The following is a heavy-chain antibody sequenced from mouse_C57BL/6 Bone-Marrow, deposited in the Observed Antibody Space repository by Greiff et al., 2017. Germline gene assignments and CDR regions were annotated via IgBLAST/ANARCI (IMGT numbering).Heavy chain of an antibody. Sequence: EVQGVESGGGLVKPGGSLKLSCAASGFTFSSYAMSWVRQTPEKRLEWVATISDGGSYTYYPDNVKGRFTISRDNAKNNLYLQMSHLKSEDTAMYYCARGDGYYLLWYFDVWGTGTTVTVAS. J-gene: IGHJ1*03. CDR3: ARGDGYYLLWYFDV. CDR2: ISDGGSYT. CDR1: GFTFSSYA. V-gene: IGHV5-4*01. D-gene: IGHD2-3*01.